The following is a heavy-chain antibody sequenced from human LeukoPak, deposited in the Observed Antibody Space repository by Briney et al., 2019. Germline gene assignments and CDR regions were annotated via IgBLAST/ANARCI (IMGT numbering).Heavy chain of an antibody. Sequence: SETLSLTCAVYGGSFSGYYWSWLRQPPGKGLEWIGEINHSGSTNYNPSLNSRVIISVDTSNNQIALQLSSVTAADTAVYYCAGGRRFYSSGWYGSPFHYWGQGTLVTVSS. CDR2: INHSGST. V-gene: IGHV4-34*01. D-gene: IGHD6-19*01. CDR3: AGGRRFYSSGWYGSPFHY. J-gene: IGHJ4*02. CDR1: GGSFSGYY.